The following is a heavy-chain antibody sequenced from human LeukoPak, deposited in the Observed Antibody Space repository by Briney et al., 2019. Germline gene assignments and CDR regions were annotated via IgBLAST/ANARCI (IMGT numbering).Heavy chain of an antibody. CDR2: ISSSDSTI. Sequence: AGGSLRLSCAASGFTFSSYWMSWVRQAPGKGLEWVSYISSSDSTIYYADSVKGRFTISRDNAKNSLYLQMNSLRAEDTAVYYCARDTCGGDCYALFDPWGQGTLVTVSS. CDR1: GFTFSSYW. V-gene: IGHV3-48*04. D-gene: IGHD2-21*02. CDR3: ARDTCGGDCYALFDP. J-gene: IGHJ5*02.